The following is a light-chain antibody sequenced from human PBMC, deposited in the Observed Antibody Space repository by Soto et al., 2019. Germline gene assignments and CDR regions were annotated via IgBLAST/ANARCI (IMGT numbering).Light chain of an antibody. V-gene: IGKV3-11*01. CDR1: PSVTNY. Sequence: EIVLTQSPATLSLSPGERATLSCRASPSVTNYLAWYQQKPGQAPRLLIYGAFNRATGIPARFSGSGSGTDFTLTISSLENEDFAVYYCQQRNIWPPVTFGQGTRLEIK. CDR3: QQRNIWPPVT. J-gene: IGKJ5*01. CDR2: GAF.